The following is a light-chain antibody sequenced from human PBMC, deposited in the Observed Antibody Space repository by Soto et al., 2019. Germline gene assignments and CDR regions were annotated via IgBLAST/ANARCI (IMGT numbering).Light chain of an antibody. CDR3: QQINSYGFA. CDR1: QDVSRY. CDR2: AAS. J-gene: IGKJ3*01. V-gene: IGKV1-9*01. Sequence: DIQLTQSPSFLSASVGDRVTITCRASQDVSRYLAWYQQKPGKAPNLLIYAASTLRSGVPSRFSGSGSETEFTLTISSLQPEDFATYYCQQINSYGFAFGPGTKVDIK.